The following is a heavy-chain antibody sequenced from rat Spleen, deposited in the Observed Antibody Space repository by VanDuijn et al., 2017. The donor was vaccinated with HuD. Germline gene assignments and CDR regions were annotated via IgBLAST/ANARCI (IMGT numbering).Heavy chain of an antibody. Sequence: EVQLVESGGGLVQPGRSLKLSCVASGFTFNNYWMTWIRQAPGKGLEWVASITNTGGSTYYPDSVKGRFTISRDNAKSTLYLQMNSLRSEDTATYYCTRGNVYYGLLPYVMDAWGQGASVTVSS. CDR3: TRGNVYYGLLPYVMDA. D-gene: IGHD1-6*01. V-gene: IGHV5-31*01. CDR2: ITNTGGST. CDR1: GFTFNNYW. J-gene: IGHJ4*01.